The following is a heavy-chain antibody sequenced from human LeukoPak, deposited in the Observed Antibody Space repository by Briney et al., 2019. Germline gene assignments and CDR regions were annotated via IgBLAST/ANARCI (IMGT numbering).Heavy chain of an antibody. CDR2: IYYSGST. CDR3: ARMVAAFHFDY. J-gene: IGHJ4*02. CDR1: GGSISSYY. V-gene: IGHV4-59*01. Sequence: SETLSLTCTVSGGSISSYYWSWIRQPPGKGLEWIGYIYYSGSTNYNPSLKSRVTISVDTSKNQFPLKLSSVTAADTAVYYCARMVAAFHFDYWGQGTLVTVSS. D-gene: IGHD2-15*01.